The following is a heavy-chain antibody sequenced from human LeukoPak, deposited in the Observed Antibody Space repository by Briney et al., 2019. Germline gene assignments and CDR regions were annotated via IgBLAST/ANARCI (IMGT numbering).Heavy chain of an antibody. J-gene: IGHJ4*02. CDR2: ISAYNGNT. Sequence: ASVKVSCKASGYTFTNYYMHWVRQAPGQGLEWMGWISAYNGNTNYAQKLQGRVTMTTDTSTSTAYMELRSLRSDDTAVYYCARVWSVVTRYFDYWGQGTLVTVSS. CDR3: ARVWSVVTRYFDY. V-gene: IGHV1-18*04. D-gene: IGHD4-23*01. CDR1: GYTFTNYY.